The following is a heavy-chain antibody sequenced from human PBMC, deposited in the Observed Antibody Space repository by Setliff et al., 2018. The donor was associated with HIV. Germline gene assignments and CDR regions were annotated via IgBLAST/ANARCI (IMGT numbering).Heavy chain of an antibody. CDR3: ARQYADPESGILDAFDI. CDR2: IYHSGST. Sequence: SETLSLTCAVSGYSISSGYYWGWIRQPPGKGLEWIGSIYHSGSTSYNPSLKSRVTISLDTSKNQFSLRLSSVTAADTAVYYCARQYADPESGILDAFDIWGQGTMGTV. CDR1: GYSISSGYY. J-gene: IGHJ3*02. V-gene: IGHV4-38-2*01. D-gene: IGHD1-26*01.